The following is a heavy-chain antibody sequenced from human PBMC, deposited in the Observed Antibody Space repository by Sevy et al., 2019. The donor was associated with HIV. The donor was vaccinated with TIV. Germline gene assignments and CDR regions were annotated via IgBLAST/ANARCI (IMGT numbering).Heavy chain of an antibody. V-gene: IGHV3-74*01. CDR1: GFTFTNYW. CDR3: TRDMHGIDY. CDR2: VDNDGSGT. J-gene: IGHJ4*02. D-gene: IGHD2-15*01. Sequence: GGSLRLSCAASGFTFTNYWMHWVRQAPGKGLVWVSRVDNDGSGTNYANSVKGRFTISRDNAKNTVYLQMNSLRAEDTAVYYCTRDMHGIDYWGQGTLVTVSS.